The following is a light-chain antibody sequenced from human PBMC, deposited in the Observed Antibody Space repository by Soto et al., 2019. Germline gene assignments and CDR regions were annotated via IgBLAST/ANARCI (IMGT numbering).Light chain of an antibody. CDR3: QHYDSSPPKYT. J-gene: IGKJ2*01. V-gene: IGKV3-20*01. CDR2: GAS. Sequence: EIVLTQSPGPLSLSPGARATLSCRASQTISSSYLAWYQQKPGQAPRLLIFGASSRATDIPGRFSGSGSGTDFTLTISRLQPEDFAVYYCQHYDSSPPKYTVGQGTKLEIK. CDR1: QTISSSY.